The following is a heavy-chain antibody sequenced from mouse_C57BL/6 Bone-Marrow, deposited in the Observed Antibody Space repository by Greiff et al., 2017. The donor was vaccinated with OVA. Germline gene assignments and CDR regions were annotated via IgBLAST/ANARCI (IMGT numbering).Heavy chain of an antibody. CDR2: IYPRSGNT. D-gene: IGHD1-1*01. CDR3: AKGWGRFCFAY. J-gene: IGHJ3*01. Sequence: QVQLQQSGAELARPGASVKLSCKASGYTFTSYGISWVKQRTGQGLEWIGEIYPRSGNTYYNEKFKGKATLTADKSSSTAYMELRSLTSEDSAVDFCAKGWGRFCFAYWGQGTLVTVSA. V-gene: IGHV1-81*01. CDR1: GYTFTSYG.